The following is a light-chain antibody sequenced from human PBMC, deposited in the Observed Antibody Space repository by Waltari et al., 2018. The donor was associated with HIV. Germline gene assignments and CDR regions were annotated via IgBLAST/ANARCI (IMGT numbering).Light chain of an antibody. J-gene: IGLJ2*01. CDR1: SSDVGAYDY. Sequence: QSALTQPRSVSGSPGQSVTISCTGSSSDVGAYDYVSWYQQHPGKAPNPINYEVTNRPSGVSSRFAGSKSGITASLTISGLQTEDEADYYCSSYTNINTVVFGGGTKLTVL. CDR3: SSYTNINTVV. CDR2: EVT. V-gene: IGLV2-14*01.